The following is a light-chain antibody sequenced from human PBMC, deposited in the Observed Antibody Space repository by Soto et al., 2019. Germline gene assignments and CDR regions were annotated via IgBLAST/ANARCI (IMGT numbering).Light chain of an antibody. CDR3: ATWDDSLNGYV. CDR2: STN. Sequence: QSVLTQPPSVSGAPGQRVTISCSGSRPNIGRNAVIWYQQLPGTAPKLLIYSTNQRPSGVPDRFSGSKSGTSASLAISGLQSEDEADYFCATWDDSLNGYVFGTGTKLTVL. V-gene: IGLV1-44*01. J-gene: IGLJ1*01. CDR1: RPNIGRNA.